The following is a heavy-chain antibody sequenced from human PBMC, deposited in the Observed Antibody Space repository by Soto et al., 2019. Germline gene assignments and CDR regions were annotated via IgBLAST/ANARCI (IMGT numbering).Heavy chain of an antibody. CDR2: IWYDGSNK. Sequence: VGSLRLSCAASGFSFSSYGMHWVRQAPGKGLEWVAVIWYDGSNKYYADSVKGRFTISRDNSMYTLYLQMNSLRAEDTAVYYCARESVAVAGTDFDYWGQGTLVTVSS. D-gene: IGHD6-19*01. CDR1: GFSFSSYG. V-gene: IGHV3-33*01. J-gene: IGHJ4*02. CDR3: ARESVAVAGTDFDY.